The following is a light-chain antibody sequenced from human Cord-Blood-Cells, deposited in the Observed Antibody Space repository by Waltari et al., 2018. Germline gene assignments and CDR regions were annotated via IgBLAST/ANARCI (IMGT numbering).Light chain of an antibody. CDR2: GNS. CDR3: QSYDSSLSGWV. CDR1: SSNIGAGYD. J-gene: IGLJ3*02. V-gene: IGLV1-40*01. Sequence: QSVLTQPPSVSGAPGQRVTISCTGSSSNIGAGYDVHWYQQLPGTAPNLLIYGNSNRPSGVPDLFSGSKSGTAASLAITGLQAEDEADYYCQSYDSSLSGWVFGGGTKLTVL.